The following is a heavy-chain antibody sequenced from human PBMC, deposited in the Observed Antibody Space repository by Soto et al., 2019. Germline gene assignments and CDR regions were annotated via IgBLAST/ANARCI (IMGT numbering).Heavy chain of an antibody. CDR1: GFTFSRSG. CDR2: VRSDGDTT. J-gene: IGHJ4*02. Sequence: EVQVLESGGGLVQPGGSLRLSCAASGFTFSRSGMNWVRQAPGKGLEWVSGVRSDGDTTYNADSVKGRFTVSRDNFKNTVDLQMNSLRVEDTAVYYCAKGKGVGATPDGANCWGQGTLVTVSS. D-gene: IGHD1-26*01. CDR3: AKGKGVGATPDGANC. V-gene: IGHV3-23*01.